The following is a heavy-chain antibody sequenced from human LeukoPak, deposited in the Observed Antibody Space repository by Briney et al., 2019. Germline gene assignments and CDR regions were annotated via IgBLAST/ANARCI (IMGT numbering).Heavy chain of an antibody. CDR1: GFTFSSYS. V-gene: IGHV3-33*08. D-gene: IGHD6-19*01. CDR3: VRDADVSGWYSYSDY. Sequence: GGSLRLSCAASGFTFSSYSMNWVRQAPGKGLEWVAVIWNHGNNNKYADSVKGRFSISRDNSKNTLYLQMDSLRAEDTAVYYCVRDADVSGWYSYSDYWGQGVLVTVSS. J-gene: IGHJ4*02. CDR2: IWNHGNNN.